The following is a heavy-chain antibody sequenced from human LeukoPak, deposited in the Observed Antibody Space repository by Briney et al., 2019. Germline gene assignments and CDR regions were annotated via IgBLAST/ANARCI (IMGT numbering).Heavy chain of an antibody. CDR1: GYTFTSYG. CDR3: ARDRYDILTGYYQNWFDP. Sequence: GASVKVSCKAPGYTFTSYGISWVRQAPGQGLEWMGWISAYNGNTNYAQKLQGRVTMTTDTSTSTAYMELRSLRSDDTAVYYCARDRYDILTGYYQNWFDPCGQGTLVTVSS. J-gene: IGHJ5*02. CDR2: ISAYNGNT. D-gene: IGHD3-9*01. V-gene: IGHV1-18*01.